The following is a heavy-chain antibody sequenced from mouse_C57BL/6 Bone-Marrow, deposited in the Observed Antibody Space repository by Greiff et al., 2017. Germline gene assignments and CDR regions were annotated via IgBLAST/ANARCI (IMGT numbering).Heavy chain of an antibody. CDR2: ISYDGSN. V-gene: IGHV3-6*01. D-gene: IGHD2-2*01. CDR1: GYSITSGYY. CDR3: AREGGGYDDY. Sequence: EVQLQESGPGLVKPSQSLSLTCSVTGYSITSGYYWNWIRQFPGNKLEWMGYISYDGSNNYNPSLKNRISITRDTSKNQFFLKLNSVTTEDTATYYCAREGGGYDDYWGQGTTLTVSS. J-gene: IGHJ2*01.